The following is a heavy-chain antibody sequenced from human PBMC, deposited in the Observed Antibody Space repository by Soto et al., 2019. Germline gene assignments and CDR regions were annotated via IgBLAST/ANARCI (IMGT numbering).Heavy chain of an antibody. V-gene: IGHV4-4*02. Sequence: SETLSLTCAVSGVSIISSSWWSWVRQPPGKGLEWIGEIYHSGSTNYNPSLKSRVAISVDKSKNQFSLKLTSVTAADTAKYYFAGGFASGDFYFWAQETLVTVSA. D-gene: IGHD3-3*01. CDR1: GVSIISSSW. CDR3: AGGFASGDFYF. CDR2: IYHSGST. J-gene: IGHJ4*02.